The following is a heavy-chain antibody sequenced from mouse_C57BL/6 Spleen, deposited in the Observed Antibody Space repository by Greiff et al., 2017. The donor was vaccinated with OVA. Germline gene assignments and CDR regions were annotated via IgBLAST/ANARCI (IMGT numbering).Heavy chain of an antibody. J-gene: IGHJ2*01. D-gene: IGHD2-5*01. V-gene: IGHV1-54*01. Sequence: VQLQQSGAELVRPGTSVKVSCKASGYAFTNYLIEWVKQRPGQGLEWIGVVNPGSGGTNYNEKFKGKATLTEDKSSSTAYMQLSSLTSEDSAVYCCARSGVTLAYWGQGTTLTVSS. CDR3: ARSGVTLAY. CDR2: VNPGSGGT. CDR1: GYAFTNYL.